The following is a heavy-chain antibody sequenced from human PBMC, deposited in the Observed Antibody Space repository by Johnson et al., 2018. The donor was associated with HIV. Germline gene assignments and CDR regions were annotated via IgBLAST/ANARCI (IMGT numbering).Heavy chain of an antibody. CDR1: VFTFSSYY. CDR2: ISSDGSTI. D-gene: IGHD6-13*01. V-gene: IGHV3-11*04. Sequence: QVQLVESVGVLVLPGVSLRLSSAASVFTFSSYYTSWIRQAPGKGLEWISSISSDGSTIDYADSEMGVFTISRDNGNNSLYLQMNSLRAEDAAVYYCARDSGRYSSSWATFGAFDIWGQGTMVTVSS. J-gene: IGHJ3*02. CDR3: ARDSGRYSSSWATFGAFDI.